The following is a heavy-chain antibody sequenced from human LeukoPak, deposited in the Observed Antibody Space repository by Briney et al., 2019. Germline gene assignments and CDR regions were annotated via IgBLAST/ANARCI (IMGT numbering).Heavy chain of an antibody. V-gene: IGHV3-30-3*01. D-gene: IGHD5-24*01. CDR2: ISYDGSNK. Sequence: GGSLRLSCAASGFTFSSYAMHWVRQAPGKGLEWVAVISYDGSNKYYADSVKGRFTISRDNSKNTLYLQMSSLRSEDTAVYYCARGRGGDGYNWLCYFDYWGQGTLVTVSS. CDR3: ARGRGGDGYNWLCYFDY. CDR1: GFTFSSYA. J-gene: IGHJ4*02.